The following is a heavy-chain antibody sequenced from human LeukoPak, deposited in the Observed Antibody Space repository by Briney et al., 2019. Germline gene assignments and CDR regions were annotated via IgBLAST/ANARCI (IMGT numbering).Heavy chain of an antibody. V-gene: IGHV3-21*01. J-gene: IGHJ4*02. CDR1: GFTFSSYS. D-gene: IGHD6-19*01. CDR2: ISSSSYI. CDR3: AREPYSSGSFDY. Sequence: GGSLRLSCAASGFTFSSYSMNWVRQAPGKGLEWVSSISSSSYIYYADSVKGRFTISRDNAKNSLYLQMNSLRAEDTAVYYCAREPYSSGSFDYWGQGTLVTVSS.